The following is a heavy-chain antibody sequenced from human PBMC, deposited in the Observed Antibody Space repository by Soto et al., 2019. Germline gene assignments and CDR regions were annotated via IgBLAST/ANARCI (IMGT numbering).Heavy chain of an antibody. J-gene: IGHJ4*02. Sequence: QITLKESGPPLVKPTQTLTLTCTFSGFSLTTDAVGVGWIRQPPGKALEWLALIYWDDDKHYSPGQKSRLTITKDASRNQVVLTLTNMDPADTATYYCAHVYWVAAGIRYYFDYWGQGTLVTVSS. D-gene: IGHD1-1*01. CDR3: AHVYWVAAGIRYYFDY. CDR2: IYWDDDK. V-gene: IGHV2-5*02. CDR1: GFSLTTDAVG.